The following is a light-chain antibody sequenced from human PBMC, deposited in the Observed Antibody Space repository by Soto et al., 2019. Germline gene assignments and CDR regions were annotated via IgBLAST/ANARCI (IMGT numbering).Light chain of an antibody. V-gene: IGLV2-14*03. J-gene: IGLJ1*01. CDR3: TSYTSSTPFYV. CDR1: RTDVDGYDY. CDR2: DVY. Sequence: QSVLTQPASVSGSPGQSIAISCTGVRTDVDGYDYVSWYQQHPGQAPQLTIYDVYNRLSGVSHRFSGSKSGDTASLTISGLQAEDEADYYCTSYTSSTPFYVFGTGTKVTVL.